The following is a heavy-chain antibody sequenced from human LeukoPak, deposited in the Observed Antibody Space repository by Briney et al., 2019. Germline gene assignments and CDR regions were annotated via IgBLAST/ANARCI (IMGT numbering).Heavy chain of an antibody. CDR3: ARRGISSWTDFDS. D-gene: IGHD6-13*01. CDR2: IYPGDSDA. CDR1: GYSFTSYW. J-gene: IGHJ4*02. V-gene: IGHV5-51*01. Sequence: GESLKISCKGSGYSFTSYWIGWVRQMPGKGLEWMGIIYPGDSDARYSPSFQGQVTISADKSISTAYLQWSSLKASDTAIYYCARRGISSWTDFDSWGQGTLVTVSS.